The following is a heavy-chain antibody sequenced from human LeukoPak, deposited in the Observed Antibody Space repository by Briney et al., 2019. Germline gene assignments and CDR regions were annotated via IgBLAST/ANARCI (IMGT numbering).Heavy chain of an antibody. D-gene: IGHD1-26*01. CDR3: ARDSYVNDAFDI. Sequence: SQTLSLTCAISGDSVSSNSAAWHWIRQSPSRGLEWLGRTYYRSKWYNDYAVSVKSRITINPDTSKNQFFLQVKSVTPEDTAVYYCARDSYVNDAFDIWGQGTMVTVSS. J-gene: IGHJ3*02. CDR1: GDSVSSNSAA. V-gene: IGHV6-1*01. CDR2: TYYRSKWYN.